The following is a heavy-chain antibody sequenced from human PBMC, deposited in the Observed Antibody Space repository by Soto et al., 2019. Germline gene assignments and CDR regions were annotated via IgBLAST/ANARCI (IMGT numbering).Heavy chain of an antibody. J-gene: IGHJ6*01. V-gene: IGHV1-18*01. D-gene: IGHD3-16*01. CDR3: ARDGGLAPRYGLDV. CDR1: GYTFNTHG. Sequence: QAQLVQSGADVKKPGASVKVSCKASGYTFNTHGLSWVRQAPGQGLEWVGWFSDYNGNTKSAQKFQGRVSMTTDTPTSSAYLALRSLTFDESVIYYCARDGGLAPRYGLDVWGQGNAVTVS. CDR2: FSDYNGNT.